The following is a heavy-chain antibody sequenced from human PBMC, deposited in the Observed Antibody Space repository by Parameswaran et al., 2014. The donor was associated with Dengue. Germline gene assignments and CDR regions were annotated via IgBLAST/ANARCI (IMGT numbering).Heavy chain of an antibody. D-gene: IGHD3-16*01. CDR3: ARANYDYIWGSFHLDS. V-gene: IGHV7-4-1*02. Sequence: WVRQAPGQGLEWMGWIDTNTGNPTYAQGFTGRFVFSLDTSVSTAYLQISSLKAEDTAMYYCARANYDYIWGSFHLDSWGQGTLVTVSS. CDR2: IDTNTGNP. J-gene: IGHJ5*01.